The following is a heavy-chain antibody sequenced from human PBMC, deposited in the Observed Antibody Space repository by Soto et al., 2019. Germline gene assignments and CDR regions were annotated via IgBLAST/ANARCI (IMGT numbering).Heavy chain of an antibody. J-gene: IGHJ4*02. CDR3: AKEAGDH. Sequence: QLQLVQSGAEVKERGSSVKISCKTSGGNFNTYALTWVRQAPGQGLEWIGGIIPMFDIKNVAQRFQGRVTLNADDSMTTAYMEMTSLRSDDTAVYYCAKEAGDHWGQGTLVTVS. CDR1: GGNFNTYA. D-gene: IGHD3-10*01. V-gene: IGHV1-69*01. CDR2: IIPMFDIK.